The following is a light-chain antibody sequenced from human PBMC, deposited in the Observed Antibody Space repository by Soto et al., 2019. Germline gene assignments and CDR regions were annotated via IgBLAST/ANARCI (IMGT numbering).Light chain of an antibody. V-gene: IGLV2-14*03. CDR2: NVS. CDR3: SSYTSSSTYV. CDR1: SSDVGGYNS. J-gene: IGLJ1*01. Sequence: QSALTQPASVSWSPGQSITISCTGTSSDVGGYNSVSWYQQHPGKAPKLMIYNVSNRPSGISNRFSGSKSGNTASLTISGLQAEDEADYYCSSYTSSSTYVFGTGTKVTVL.